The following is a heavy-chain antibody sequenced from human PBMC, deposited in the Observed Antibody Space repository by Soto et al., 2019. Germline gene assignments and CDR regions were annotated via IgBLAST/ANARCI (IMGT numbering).Heavy chain of an antibody. CDR1: GGSIISSSYY. CDR3: ARHAGTIFQGAKDY. CDR2: IYYSGST. J-gene: IGHJ4*02. Sequence: SETLSLTCTFSGGSIISSSYYWGWIRQPPGKGLEWIGSIYYSGSTYYNPSLKSRVTISVDTSKNQFSLKLSSVTAADTAVYYCARHAGTIFQGAKDYWGQGTLVTVSS. D-gene: IGHD3-3*01. V-gene: IGHV4-39*01.